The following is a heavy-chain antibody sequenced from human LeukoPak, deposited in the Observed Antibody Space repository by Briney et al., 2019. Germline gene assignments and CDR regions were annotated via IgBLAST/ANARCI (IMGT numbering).Heavy chain of an antibody. CDR3: ARRPRNSGYGEYYYMDV. V-gene: IGHV3-69-1*01. D-gene: IGHD5-12*01. CDR1: GFTFTIYG. J-gene: IGHJ6*03. CDR2: ISYGGET. Sequence: EGSLRLSCAASGFTFTIYGMTWVRQAPGKGLEWVSTISYGGETYYADSVKGRFTISRDNAKNSLYLQMNSLRAEDTAVYYCARRPRNSGYGEYYYMDVWGKGTTVTVSS.